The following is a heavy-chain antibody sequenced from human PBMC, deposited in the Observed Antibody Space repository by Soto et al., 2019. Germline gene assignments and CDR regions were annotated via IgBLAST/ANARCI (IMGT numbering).Heavy chain of an antibody. CDR2: IYYSGST. J-gene: IGHJ5*02. Sequence: SETLSLTCSVSGRSIGSGGYYWGWIRQPPGKGLEWIGHIYYSGSTYYNPSLKSRLAMPVDTSKNQFSLNLTSVTAADTAVYFCARRGGGGWFDPWGRGILVTVSS. CDR3: ARRGGGGWFDP. CDR1: GRSIGSGGYY. D-gene: IGHD3-16*01. V-gene: IGHV4-31*03.